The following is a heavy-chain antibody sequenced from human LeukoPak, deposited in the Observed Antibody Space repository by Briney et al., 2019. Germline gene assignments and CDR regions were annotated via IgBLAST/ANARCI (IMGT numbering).Heavy chain of an antibody. J-gene: IGHJ1*01. CDR1: GFTFSSYG. CDR2: IRYDGSNK. V-gene: IGHV3-30*02. CDR3: ARAPSSSGWYESCYFHH. D-gene: IGHD6-19*01. Sequence: GGSLRLSCAASGFTFSSYGMQWVGEAPGRGREGVAFIRYDGSNKYYADSVNARFTISRDNSKTPLYLQMNSLRAEDTAVYYCARAPSSSGWYESCYFHHWGQGTLVTVSS.